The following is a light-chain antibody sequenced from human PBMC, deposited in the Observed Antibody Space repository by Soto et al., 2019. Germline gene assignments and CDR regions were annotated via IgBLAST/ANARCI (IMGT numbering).Light chain of an antibody. CDR3: QSYDSSLSAYV. V-gene: IGLV1-40*01. J-gene: IGLJ1*01. CDR1: SSNIGAGYD. Sequence: QSVLTQPPSVSGAPGQRVTISCTGSSSNIGAGYDVHWFQQFPGTAPKLLIYSSYNRPSGVPDRFSGSKSGTSASLAITGLHAEDEADLYCQSYDSSLSAYVFGTGTKVTVL. CDR2: SSY.